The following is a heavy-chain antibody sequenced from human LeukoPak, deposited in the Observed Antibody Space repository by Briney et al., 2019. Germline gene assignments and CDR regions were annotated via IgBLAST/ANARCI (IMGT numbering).Heavy chain of an antibody. CDR1: GFTFSNYA. Sequence: GRSLRLSCAASGFTFSNYAMHWVRQAPGKGLEWGAVVSYEGSNKYYADSVKGRFTISRDNSKNTLYLQMNSLRPEDAAIYYCATIGDRRTGELYRIDYWGQGTLVTVSS. D-gene: IGHD7-27*01. J-gene: IGHJ4*02. CDR3: ATIGDRRTGELYRIDY. V-gene: IGHV3-30-3*01. CDR2: VSYEGSNK.